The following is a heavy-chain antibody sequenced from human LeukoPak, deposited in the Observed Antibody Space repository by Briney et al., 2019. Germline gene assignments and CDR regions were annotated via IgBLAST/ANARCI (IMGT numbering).Heavy chain of an antibody. V-gene: IGHV3-9*01. CDR1: GFTFDDYA. D-gene: IGHD6-13*01. Sequence: GGSLRLSCAASGFTFDDYAMHWVRQAPGKGLEWVSGISWNSGSIGYADSVKGRFTISRDNAKNSLYLQMNSLRAEDTALSYCAKDRGSSSWLKAFDIWGQGTMVTVSS. J-gene: IGHJ3*02. CDR2: ISWNSGSI. CDR3: AKDRGSSSWLKAFDI.